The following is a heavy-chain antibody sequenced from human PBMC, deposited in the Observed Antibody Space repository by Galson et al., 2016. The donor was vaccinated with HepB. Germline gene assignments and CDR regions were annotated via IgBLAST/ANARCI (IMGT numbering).Heavy chain of an antibody. Sequence: SLRLSCAVPGFTFSSYALTWVRQAPGEGLEWVSTISSGGTTYYADSVKGRFTISRDNSKNTLFLQMNSLRAEDTAIYYCSKDMVTTWTAKYFQHWGQGTLVTVSS. CDR3: SKDMVTTWTAKYFQH. J-gene: IGHJ1*01. CDR1: GFTFSSYA. D-gene: IGHD4-17*01. CDR2: ISSGGTT. V-gene: IGHV3-23*01.